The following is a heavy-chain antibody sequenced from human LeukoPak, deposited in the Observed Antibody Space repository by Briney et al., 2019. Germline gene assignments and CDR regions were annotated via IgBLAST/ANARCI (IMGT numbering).Heavy chain of an antibody. CDR3: SVRRGDYYDY. D-gene: IGHD3-10*02. Sequence: GRSLRLSCAASGFTFSSYGMHWVRQAPGKGLEWVAVIWYDGSNKYYADSVKGRFTISRDNPKNTLSLQMSSLRAEDTAVYFCSVRRGDYYDYWGQGTLVTVAS. CDR2: IWYDGSNK. CDR1: GFTFSSYG. J-gene: IGHJ4*02. V-gene: IGHV3-33*01.